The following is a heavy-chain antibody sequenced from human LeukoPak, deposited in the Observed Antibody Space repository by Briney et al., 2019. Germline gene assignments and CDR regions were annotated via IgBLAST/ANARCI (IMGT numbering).Heavy chain of an antibody. CDR1: GFTFSHFG. J-gene: IGHJ4*02. CDR2: IKQDGSEK. CDR3: VRDTGGSGSYPDY. V-gene: IGHV3-7*01. D-gene: IGHD3-16*02. Sequence: GGSLRLSCEASGFTFSHFGMHWVRQAPEKGLEWVANIKQDGSEKYYVDSVRGRFTISRDNARNSVYLQLNSLRVEDTAVYYCVRDTGGSGSYPDYWGPGTLVTVSS.